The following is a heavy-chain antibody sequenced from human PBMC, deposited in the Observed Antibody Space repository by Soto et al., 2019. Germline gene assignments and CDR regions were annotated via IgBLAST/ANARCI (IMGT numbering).Heavy chain of an antibody. J-gene: IGHJ6*02. V-gene: IGHV4-39*07. CDR2: VYYGGRS. D-gene: IGHD3-10*01. CDR3: ARGDYGSGSYYKGGYYGMDV. Sequence: SETLSLTCTVSSAPVSSTTYTWGWIRQPPGKGLEWVASVYYGGRSYYNPSLNSRVTISVDASKNQFSLKLSSATAADTAVYYCARGDYGSGSYYKGGYYGMDVWGQGTTVTVSS. CDR1: SAPVSSTTYT.